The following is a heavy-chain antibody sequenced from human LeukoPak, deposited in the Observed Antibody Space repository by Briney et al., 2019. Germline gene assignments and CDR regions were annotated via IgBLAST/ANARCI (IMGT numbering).Heavy chain of an antibody. CDR3: ARDLRAVAHDFDC. J-gene: IGHJ4*02. Sequence: GGSLRLSCTASGFTFGDHGLNWFRQAPGKGLEWVGFIRSKAYGGTAEYAESVKGRFTISRDDSENIAYVEMNSLKSEDTAVYYCARDLRAVAHDFDCWGQGTLVTVSS. CDR2: IRSKAYGGTA. D-gene: IGHD6-19*01. CDR1: GFTFGDHG. V-gene: IGHV3-49*03.